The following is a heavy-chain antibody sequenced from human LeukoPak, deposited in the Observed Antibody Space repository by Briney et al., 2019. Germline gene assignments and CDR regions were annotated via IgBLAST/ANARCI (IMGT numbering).Heavy chain of an antibody. Sequence: SETLSLTCTVSGGSISSGSYYWSWIRQPAGKGLEWIGRIYTSGSTNYNPSLKSRVTISVDTSKNQFSLKLSSVTAADTAVYYCARLWSDDWGQGTLVTVSS. CDR2: IYTSGST. J-gene: IGHJ4*02. CDR3: ARLWSDD. CDR1: GGSISSGSYY. V-gene: IGHV4-61*02. D-gene: IGHD3-3*01.